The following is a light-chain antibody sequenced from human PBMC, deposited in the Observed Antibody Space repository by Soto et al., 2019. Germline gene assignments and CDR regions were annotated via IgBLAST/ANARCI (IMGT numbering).Light chain of an antibody. CDR2: GAS. CDR3: QQYGNWPRK. CDR1: QSVSSSF. Sequence: EIVLTQSPATLSLSPGERATLSCRASQSVSSSFLAWYQQKPGQATSLLIDGASSRATGIPARFSGSGSGTDFALTISSLEPEDFAVYYCQQYGNWPRKFGQGTKVEIK. J-gene: IGKJ1*01. V-gene: IGKV3-20*01.